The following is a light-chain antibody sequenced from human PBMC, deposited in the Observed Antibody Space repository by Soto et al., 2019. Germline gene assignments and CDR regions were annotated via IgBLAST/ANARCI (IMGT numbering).Light chain of an antibody. J-gene: IGKJ4*01. CDR1: QSISSW. Sequence: DVQMTQSPSTLSASVGDRVPITCRASQSISSWLAWYQQKPGKAPKLLIYKASSLESGVPSRFSGSGSGTEFTLTISSLQPDDFATYYCQQYNSYPLTFGGGTKVDIK. CDR3: QQYNSYPLT. CDR2: KAS. V-gene: IGKV1-5*03.